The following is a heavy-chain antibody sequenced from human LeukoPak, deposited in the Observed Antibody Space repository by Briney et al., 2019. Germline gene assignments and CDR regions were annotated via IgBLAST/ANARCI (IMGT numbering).Heavy chain of an antibody. V-gene: IGHV3-7*01. J-gene: IGHJ4*02. Sequence: GGSLRLSCAASGFTFSSYWMSWVRQAPGKGLEWVANIKQDGSEKYYVDSVKGRFTISRDNAKSSLYLQMNSLRAEDTAVYYCARDAAAMVRGVPYYFDYWGQGTLVTVSS. CDR1: GFTFSSYW. CDR2: IKQDGSEK. CDR3: ARDAAAMVRGVPYYFDY. D-gene: IGHD3-10*01.